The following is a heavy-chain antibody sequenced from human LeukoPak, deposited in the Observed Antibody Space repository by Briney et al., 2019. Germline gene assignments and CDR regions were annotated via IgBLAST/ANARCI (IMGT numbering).Heavy chain of an antibody. J-gene: IGHJ5*02. D-gene: IGHD6-13*01. CDR1: GGSISSYY. Sequence: SETLSLTCTVSGGSISSYYWSWIRQPPGKGLEWIGYIYYSGTTNYNPSLKSRVTISVDTSKNQFSLKLSSVTAADTAVYYCARGRDVAAALNWFDPWGQGTLVTVSS. CDR3: ARGRDVAAALNWFDP. CDR2: IYYSGTT. V-gene: IGHV4-59*12.